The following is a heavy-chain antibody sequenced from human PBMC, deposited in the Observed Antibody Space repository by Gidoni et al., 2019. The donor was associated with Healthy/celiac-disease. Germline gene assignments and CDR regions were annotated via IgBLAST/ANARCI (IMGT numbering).Heavy chain of an antibody. CDR2: ISLDGGST. CDR3: AKDVDGSGSYGVGYFDY. J-gene: IGHJ4*02. D-gene: IGHD3-10*01. Sequence: EVQLVESGGVVVQPGGSLRLSCAASGFTFDDYAMHWVRQAPGKGLEWVSLISLDGGSTYYADSVKGRFTISRDNSNNSLYLQMNSLRAEDTALYYCAKDVDGSGSYGVGYFDYWGQGTLVTVSS. V-gene: IGHV3-43D*03. CDR1: GFTFDDYA.